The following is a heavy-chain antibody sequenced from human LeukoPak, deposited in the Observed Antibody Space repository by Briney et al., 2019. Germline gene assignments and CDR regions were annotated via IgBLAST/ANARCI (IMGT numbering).Heavy chain of an antibody. CDR3: ARDETQTWIQLWFSSYYYGMDV. CDR1: GFTFSSYS. CDR2: ISSSSSYI. Sequence: GGSLRLSCAASGFTFSSYSMNWVRQAPGKGLEWVSSISSSSSYIYYADSVKGRFTISRDNSKNTLYLQMNSLRAEDTAVYYCARDETQTWIQLWFSSYYYGMDVWGQGTTVTVSS. V-gene: IGHV3-21*01. D-gene: IGHD5-18*01. J-gene: IGHJ6*02.